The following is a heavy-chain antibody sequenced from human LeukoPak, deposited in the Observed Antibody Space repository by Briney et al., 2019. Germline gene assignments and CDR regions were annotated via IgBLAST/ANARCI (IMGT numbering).Heavy chain of an antibody. CDR2: IYHSGST. Sequence: PSETLSLTCTVSGYSISSGYYWGWIRQPPGKGLEWIGSIYHSGSTYYNPSLKSRVTISVDTSKNQFSLKLSSVTAADTAVYYCAGRDPSYGYDVSLYYYYYYYMDVWGKGTTVTVSS. CDR3: AGRDPSYGYDVSLYYYYYYYMDV. J-gene: IGHJ6*03. V-gene: IGHV4-38-2*02. CDR1: GYSISSGYY. D-gene: IGHD5-18*01.